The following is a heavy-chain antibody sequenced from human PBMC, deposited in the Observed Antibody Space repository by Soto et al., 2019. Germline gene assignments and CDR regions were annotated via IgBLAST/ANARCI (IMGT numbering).Heavy chain of an antibody. Sequence: SVKVSCKASGGTFSSYAISWVRQAPGQGLEWMGGIIPIFGTANYAQKFQGRVTITADESTSTAYMELSSLRSEDTAVYYCARSRPDFWSGYYLTEGYYYGMDVWGQGTTVTVSS. D-gene: IGHD3-3*01. CDR3: ARSRPDFWSGYYLTEGYYYGMDV. CDR1: GGTFSSYA. V-gene: IGHV1-69*13. CDR2: IIPIFGTA. J-gene: IGHJ6*02.